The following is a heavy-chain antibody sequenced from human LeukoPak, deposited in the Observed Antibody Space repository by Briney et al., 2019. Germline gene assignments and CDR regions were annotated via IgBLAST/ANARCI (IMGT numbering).Heavy chain of an antibody. CDR2: ISTYNGDT. D-gene: IGHD6-19*01. Sequence: ASVKVSRKASGYTFKNYGISWVRQAPGQGPEWMGWISTYNGDTEHAQKVQGRLTLTADASTSTAYMELRGLRSDDTAVYYCARDPSNTSGWYIWFDFWGQGTLVTVSS. J-gene: IGHJ5*01. V-gene: IGHV1-18*04. CDR1: GYTFKNYG. CDR3: ARDPSNTSGWYIWFDF.